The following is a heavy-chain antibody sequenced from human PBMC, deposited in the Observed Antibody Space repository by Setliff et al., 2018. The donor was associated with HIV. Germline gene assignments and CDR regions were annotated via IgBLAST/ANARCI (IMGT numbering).Heavy chain of an antibody. J-gene: IGHJ6*03. Sequence: GGSLRLSCVVSGFTLRSYDMYWVRQVPGKGLEWVALVSWDGRTTNYADSVKGRFTISRDSSKNSLYLEMNSLRTEDTALYYCAKEGGSERMPFFYYYMDVWGKGTTVTVSS. CDR1: GFTLRSYD. D-gene: IGHD3-10*01. CDR2: VSWDGRTT. V-gene: IGHV3-43*01. CDR3: AKEGGSERMPFFYYYMDV.